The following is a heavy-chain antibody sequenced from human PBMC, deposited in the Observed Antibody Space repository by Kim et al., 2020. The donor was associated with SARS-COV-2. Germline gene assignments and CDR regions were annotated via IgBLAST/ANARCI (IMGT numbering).Heavy chain of an antibody. CDR2: MNPNSGNT. D-gene: IGHD3-10*01. J-gene: IGHJ6*03. CDR1: GYTFTSYD. V-gene: IGHV1-8*01. Sequence: ASVKVSCKASGYTFTSYDINWVRQATGQGLEWMGCMNPNSGNTGHAQTFQGRVTMIRNTSISTAYMELSSLRSEDTALYSSARSKLVQGVFYYYYYMVVW. CDR3: ARSKLVQGVFYYYYYMVV.